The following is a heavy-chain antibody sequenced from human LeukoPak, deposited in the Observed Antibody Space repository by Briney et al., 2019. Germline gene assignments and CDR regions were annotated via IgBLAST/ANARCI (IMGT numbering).Heavy chain of an antibody. D-gene: IGHD2-15*01. V-gene: IGHV3-21*01. CDR2: ISSSSSYI. Sequence: GGCLRLSCAASGYTFSNYCSNWVRKAPGKGLEWVSSISSSSSYIYYADSVKGRFTISRDNAKNSLYLQMNSLRAEDTAVYYCARDGYSCSGGSCYGYFDYWGQGTLVTVSS. CDR1: GYTFSNYC. CDR3: ARDGYSCSGGSCYGYFDY. J-gene: IGHJ4*02.